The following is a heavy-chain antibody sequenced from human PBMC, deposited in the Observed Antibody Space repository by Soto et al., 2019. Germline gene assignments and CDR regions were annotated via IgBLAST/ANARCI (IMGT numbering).Heavy chain of an antibody. CDR3: AKDKSPGQQLVTYYYGMDV. D-gene: IGHD6-13*01. CDR1: GFTFSSYG. Sequence: QVQLVESGGGVVQPGRSLRLSCAASGFTFSSYGMHWVRQAPGKGLEWVAVISYDGSNKYYADSVKGRFTISRDNSKNTLYLQMNSLRAEDTAVYYCAKDKSPGQQLVTYYYGMDVWGQGTTVTVSS. CDR2: ISYDGSNK. V-gene: IGHV3-30*18. J-gene: IGHJ6*02.